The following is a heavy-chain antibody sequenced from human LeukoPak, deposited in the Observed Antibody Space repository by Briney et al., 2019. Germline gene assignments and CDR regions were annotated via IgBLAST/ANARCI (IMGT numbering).Heavy chain of an antibody. CDR1: GYSFTSYW. Sequence: KPGESLTISCKGSGYSFTSYWIGWVRQMPGKGLEWMGIIYPGDSDTRYSPSFQGQVTISADKSISTAYLQWSSLKASDTAMYYCARPYCSSTSCYSFPYWGQGTLVTVSS. V-gene: IGHV5-51*03. J-gene: IGHJ4*02. CDR2: IYPGDSDT. CDR3: ARPYCSSTSCYSFPY. D-gene: IGHD2-2*01.